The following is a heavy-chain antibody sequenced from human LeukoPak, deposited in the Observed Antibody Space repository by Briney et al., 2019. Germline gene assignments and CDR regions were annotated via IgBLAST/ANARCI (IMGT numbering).Heavy chain of an antibody. Sequence: PSETLSLTCTVSGSSISNYYWSWIRQPPGQGLEWIGYISYNGYTNYRPSLQSRVTISLDTSNYQFSLRLSSVTAADTAIYYCARADSGYDSVDYWGQGTLVTVSS. D-gene: IGHD5-12*01. J-gene: IGHJ4*02. CDR2: ISYNGYT. CDR3: ARADSGYDSVDY. CDR1: GSSISNYY. V-gene: IGHV4-59*01.